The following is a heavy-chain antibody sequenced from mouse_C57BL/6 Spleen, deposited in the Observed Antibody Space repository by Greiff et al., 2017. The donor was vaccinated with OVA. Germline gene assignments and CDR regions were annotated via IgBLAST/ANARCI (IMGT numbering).Heavy chain of an antibody. V-gene: IGHV5-6*01. CDR3: ARHYYGSTYYFDY. J-gene: IGHJ2*01. CDR2: ISSGGSYT. Sequence: DVLLVESGGDLVKPGGSLKLSCAASGFTFSSYGMSWVRQTPDKRLEWVANISSGGSYTYYPDSVKGRFTISRDNAKNTLYLQMSSLKSEDTAMYYCARHYYGSTYYFDYWGQGTTLTVSS. CDR1: GFTFSSYG. D-gene: IGHD1-1*01.